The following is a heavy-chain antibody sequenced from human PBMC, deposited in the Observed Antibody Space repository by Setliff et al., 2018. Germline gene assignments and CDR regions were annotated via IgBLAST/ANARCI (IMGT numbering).Heavy chain of an antibody. CDR3: VRSGKFGMRFWFDQ. Sequence: ASVKVSCKASGYTFSNFGFSWVRQAPGQGLEWMGWINPDSGDTHSAQKFQGRVTMTRDTSINTAYMELGSLTSDDTAFYYCVRSGKFGMRFWFDQWGQGTLVTVSS. CDR1: GYTFSNFG. J-gene: IGHJ5*02. CDR2: INPDSGDT. V-gene: IGHV1-2*02. D-gene: IGHD1-26*01.